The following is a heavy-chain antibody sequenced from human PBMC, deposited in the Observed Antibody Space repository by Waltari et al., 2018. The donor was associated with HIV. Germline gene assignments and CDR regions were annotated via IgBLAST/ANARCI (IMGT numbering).Heavy chain of an antibody. CDR2: INHSGST. V-gene: IGHV4-34*01. CDR1: GGSFGGSY. CDR3: ARHCLQKGWLPQLKYYYGMDV. D-gene: IGHD1-1*01. J-gene: IGHJ6*02. Sequence: QVQLQQWGAGLLKPAENLSLTCAVPGGSFGGSYWSRIRPSPGRGLEWIGEINHSGSTNYNPSLKSRVTISVDTSANRFSLKLTSVTATDTAVYFCARHCLQKGWLPQLKYYYGMDVWGQGTTVIVSS.